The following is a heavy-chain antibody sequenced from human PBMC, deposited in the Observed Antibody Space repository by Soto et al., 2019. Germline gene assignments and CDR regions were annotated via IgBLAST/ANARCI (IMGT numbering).Heavy chain of an antibody. J-gene: IGHJ4*02. CDR2: IYYSGST. D-gene: IGHD6-19*01. Sequence: TLSLTCTVSGGSISSGDYYWSWIRQPPGKGLEWIGYIYYSGSTYYNPSLKSRVTISVDTSKNQFSLKLSSVTAADTAVYYCARDPVGYSSGWYDYWGQGTLVTVSS. CDR1: GGSISSGDYY. CDR3: ARDPVGYSSGWYDY. V-gene: IGHV4-30-4*01.